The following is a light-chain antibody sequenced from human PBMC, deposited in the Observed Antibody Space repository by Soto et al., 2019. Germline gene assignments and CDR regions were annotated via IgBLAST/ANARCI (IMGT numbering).Light chain of an antibody. V-gene: IGLV2-14*01. J-gene: IGLJ2*01. CDR1: SSDVGGFNY. Sequence: QSALTQPASVSGSPGQSITISCTGTSSDVGGFNYVSWYQQHPGKAPKLMIYEVSNRPSGISDRLSGSKSGNTASLTISGLQAEDEADYYCSSSSNSNSLLFGGGTKLTVL. CDR3: SSSSNSNSLL. CDR2: EVS.